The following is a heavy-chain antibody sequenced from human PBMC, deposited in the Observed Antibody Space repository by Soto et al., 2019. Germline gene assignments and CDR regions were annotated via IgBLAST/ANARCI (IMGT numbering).Heavy chain of an antibody. V-gene: IGHV4-59*01. J-gene: IGHJ4*02. CDR1: GGSLSGYY. Sequence: SETLSLTCAVYGGSLSGYYWSWIRQPPGKGLEWIGYIYYSGSTNYNPSLKSRVTISVDTSKNQFSLKLSSVTAADTAVYYCARSDGRYWGQGTLVTVSS. CDR2: IYYSGST. CDR3: ARSDGRY.